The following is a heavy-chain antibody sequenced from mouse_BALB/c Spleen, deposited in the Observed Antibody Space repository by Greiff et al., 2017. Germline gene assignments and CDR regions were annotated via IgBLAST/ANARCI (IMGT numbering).Heavy chain of an antibody. CDR1: GFTFTDYY. CDR3: ARDLDLDFDY. J-gene: IGHJ2*01. Sequence: EVKVVESGGGLVQPGGSLRLSCATSGFTFTDYYMSWVRQPPGKALEWLGFIRNKANGYTTEYSASVKGRFTISRDNSQSILYLQMNTLRAEDSATYYCARDLDLDFDYWGQGTTLTVSS. V-gene: IGHV7-3*02. CDR2: IRNKANGYTT.